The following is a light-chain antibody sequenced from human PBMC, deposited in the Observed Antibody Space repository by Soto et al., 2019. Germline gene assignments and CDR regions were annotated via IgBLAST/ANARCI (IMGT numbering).Light chain of an antibody. CDR3: QQYGFSPIS. V-gene: IGKV3-20*01. Sequence: EFVLTQSPGTLSLSPGGRVTLSCRASQTVTNDYLAWYQQKDGQAPRLLIYDASTRATGVPDRFSGSGSGPEYTLTITRLEPEDFAVYSCQQYGFSPISFGQGTRLEIK. J-gene: IGKJ5*01. CDR1: QTVTNDY. CDR2: DAS.